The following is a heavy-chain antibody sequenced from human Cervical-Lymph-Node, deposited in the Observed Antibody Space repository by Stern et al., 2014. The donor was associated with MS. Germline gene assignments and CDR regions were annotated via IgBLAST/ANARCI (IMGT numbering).Heavy chain of an antibody. CDR1: GFTFSSYG. V-gene: IGHV3-30*18. CDR2: ISYDGSDT. D-gene: IGHD3-10*01. CDR3: VKRGITEVRGVRLGDY. Sequence: VQLVESGGGVVQPGRSLRLTRTVSGFTFSSYGMHWVRQAPGQGLEWVSVISYDGSDTYYAESVKGRFTISRDNSKNTLYLEMRSLRPEDTAVYYCVKRGITEVRGVRLGDYWGPGTLVIVSS. J-gene: IGHJ4*02.